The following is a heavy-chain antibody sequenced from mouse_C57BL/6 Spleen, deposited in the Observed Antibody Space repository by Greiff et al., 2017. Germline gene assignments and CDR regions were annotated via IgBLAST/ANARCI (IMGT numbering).Heavy chain of an antibody. CDR1: GYTFTSYW. CDR2: IDPSDSYT. J-gene: IGHJ2*01. D-gene: IGHD4-1*01. CDR3: ARGGSLTGPFDY. Sequence: QVQLQQPGAELVMPGASVKLSCKASGYTFTSYWMHWVKQRPGQGLEWIGEIDPSDSYTNYNQKFKGKSTLTVDKSSSTAYMPLSSLTSEDSAVYYCARGGSLTGPFDYWGQGTTLTVSS. V-gene: IGHV1-69*01.